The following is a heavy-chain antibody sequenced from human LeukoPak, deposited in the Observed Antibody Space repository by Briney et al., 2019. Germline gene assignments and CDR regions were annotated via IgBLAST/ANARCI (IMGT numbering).Heavy chain of an antibody. CDR2: IYHSGGT. D-gene: IGHD3-10*01. Sequence: SETLSLTCTVSGGSINDASWNWIRQPPGQGLEWIGYIYHSGGTNYNPSLKSRVTISLDTSKNQFSLKLSSVTAADTAVYYCARVGTYYRSFDSWGQGTLVTVSS. CDR3: ARVGTYYRSFDS. J-gene: IGHJ4*02. CDR1: GGSINDAS. V-gene: IGHV4-59*01.